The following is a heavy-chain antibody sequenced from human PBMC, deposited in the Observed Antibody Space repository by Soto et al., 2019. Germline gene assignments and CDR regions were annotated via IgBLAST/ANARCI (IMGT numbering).Heavy chain of an antibody. J-gene: IGHJ6*02. CDR2: ISWYGGST. CDR3: AKWLLWFGECYYYCMDV. Sequence: GGSLRLSCAASGFTFDDYAMHWVRQAPGKGLEWVSLISWYGGSTYYADSVKGRFTISRDNSKNSLYLQMNSLRAEDTALYYCAKWLLWFGECYYYCMDVWGQGTTVTVSS. D-gene: IGHD3-10*01. V-gene: IGHV3-43D*03. CDR1: GFTFDDYA.